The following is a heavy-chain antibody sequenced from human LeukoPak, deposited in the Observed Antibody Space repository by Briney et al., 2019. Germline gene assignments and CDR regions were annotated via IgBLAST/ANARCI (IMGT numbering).Heavy chain of an antibody. D-gene: IGHD3-22*01. V-gene: IGHV3-30-3*01. J-gene: IGHJ2*01. CDR3: ARDPYDSSGYYYGPPSWYFDL. CDR2: ISYDGSNK. CDR1: GFTFSSYA. Sequence: GRSLRLSCAASGFTFSSYAMHWVRQAPGKGLEWVAVISYDGSNKYYADSVKGRFTISRDNSKNTLYLQMNSLRAEDTAVYYCARDPYDSSGYYYGPPSWYFDLWGRGTLVTVSS.